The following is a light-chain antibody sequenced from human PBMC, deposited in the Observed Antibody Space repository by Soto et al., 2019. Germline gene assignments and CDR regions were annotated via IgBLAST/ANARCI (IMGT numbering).Light chain of an antibody. J-gene: IGKJ1*01. Sequence: DIQMTQSPSTLSASVGDRVIIVCRASQSIGSWLAWYQQKPGKAPKLLIYDASNLETGVPSRFSGSGSETEFTLTISNLQPDDFGTYYCQQYENYWTFGQGTKVEIK. V-gene: IGKV1-5*02. CDR3: QQYENYWT. CDR2: DAS. CDR1: QSIGSW.